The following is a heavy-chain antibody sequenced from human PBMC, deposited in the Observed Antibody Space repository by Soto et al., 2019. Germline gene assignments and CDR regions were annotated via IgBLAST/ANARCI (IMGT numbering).Heavy chain of an antibody. D-gene: IGHD4-17*01. J-gene: IGHJ6*02. CDR2: IIPFLSAT. Sequence: QVQLVQSGAEVKKPGSSVKVSCRASGGHFDRFALSWLRQAHGQGLEWMGGIIPFLSATTYAQKLQGRVPITADESASTLYLELRSLTSDDTAVYYCARGEDDYGDFGSMDVWGQGTSVTVSS. V-gene: IGHV1-69*01. CDR1: GGHFDRFA. CDR3: ARGEDDYGDFGSMDV.